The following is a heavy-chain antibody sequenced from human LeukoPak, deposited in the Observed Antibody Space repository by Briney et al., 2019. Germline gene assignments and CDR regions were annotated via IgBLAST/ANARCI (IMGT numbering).Heavy chain of an antibody. D-gene: IGHD4-23*01. J-gene: IGHJ4*02. CDR2: IKEDGSKR. Sequence: GGSLRLSCAASGFTFSTYWMSWVRQAPGKGLEWVANIKEDGSKRYYVDSVRGRFSTTRDNAKNSLYLQMNSLRAEDTAVYYCARVGYGGNAKDYWGRGTLVTVSS. CDR1: GFTFSTYW. V-gene: IGHV3-7*04. CDR3: ARVGYGGNAKDY.